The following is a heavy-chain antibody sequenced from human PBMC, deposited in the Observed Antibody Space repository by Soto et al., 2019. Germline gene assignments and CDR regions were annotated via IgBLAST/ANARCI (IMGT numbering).Heavy chain of an antibody. J-gene: IGHJ4*02. CDR2: VTGSGSAT. CDR3: ATKDNSGPFDY. V-gene: IGHV3-23*01. D-gene: IGHD1-1*01. Sequence: EVQLLESRGDLVQPGGSLRLSCAASGFTFSNYALSWVRHAPGKGLEWVSTVTGSGSATYYADSVKGRFTISRDNSKDTLYLHMNGLRDEDTALYYSATKDNSGPFDYWGPGTLVAVSS. CDR1: GFTFSNYA.